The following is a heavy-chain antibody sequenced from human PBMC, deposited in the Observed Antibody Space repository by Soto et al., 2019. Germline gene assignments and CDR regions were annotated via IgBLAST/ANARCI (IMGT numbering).Heavy chain of an antibody. CDR2: ISSSSSTI. V-gene: IGHV3-48*02. CDR1: GFTFSSYS. CDR3: AREQIVVVPAARRPYYGMDV. Sequence: GGSLRLSCAASGFTFSSYSMNWVRQAPGKGLEWVSYISSSSSTIYYADSVKGRFTISRDNAKNSLYLQMNSLRDEDTAVYYCAREQIVVVPAARRPYYGMDVWGQGTTVTVSS. J-gene: IGHJ6*02. D-gene: IGHD2-2*01.